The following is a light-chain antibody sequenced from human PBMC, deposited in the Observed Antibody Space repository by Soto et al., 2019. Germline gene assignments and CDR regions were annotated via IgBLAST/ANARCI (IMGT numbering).Light chain of an antibody. CDR2: STS. CDR3: VLHMGSGIWV. CDR1: SGSVSSSSS. V-gene: IGLV8-61*01. J-gene: IGLJ3*02. Sequence: QTVVTQEPSFSVSPGGTVTLTCGLSSGSVSSSSSPSWYQQTPGQAPRTVIHSTSTRSSGVPDRFSGSILGNKAAITITGAQADDESDYYCVLHMGSGIWVFGGGTKVTVL.